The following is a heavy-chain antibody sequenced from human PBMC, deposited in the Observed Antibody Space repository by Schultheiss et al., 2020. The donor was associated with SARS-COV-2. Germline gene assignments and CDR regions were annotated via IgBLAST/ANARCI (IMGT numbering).Heavy chain of an antibody. CDR3: ARHRGSDWFKGNWFDP. D-gene: IGHD6-19*01. CDR2: IYTSGST. J-gene: IGHJ5*02. V-gene: IGHV4-4*07. Sequence: SETLSLTCTVSGGSISSYYCSWIRQPAGKGLEWIGRIYTSGSTNYNPSLKSRVTMSVDTSKNQFSLKLSSVTAADTAVYYCARHRGSDWFKGNWFDPWGQGTLVTVSS. CDR1: GGSISSYY.